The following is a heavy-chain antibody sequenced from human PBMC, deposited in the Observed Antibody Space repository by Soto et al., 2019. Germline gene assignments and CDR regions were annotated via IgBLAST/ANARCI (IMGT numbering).Heavy chain of an antibody. CDR2: IIPIFGTA. D-gene: IGHD6-19*01. CDR3: AARPIAVGEFDY. V-gene: IGHV1-69*12. Sequence: QVQLVQSGAEVKKPGSSVKVSCKASGGTFSSYAISWVRQAPGQGLEWMGGIIPIFGTANYAQKFQGRVTLTADESTSTAYMELSGLRSEDTAVYYCAARPIAVGEFDYWGQGTLVTVSS. CDR1: GGTFSSYA. J-gene: IGHJ4*02.